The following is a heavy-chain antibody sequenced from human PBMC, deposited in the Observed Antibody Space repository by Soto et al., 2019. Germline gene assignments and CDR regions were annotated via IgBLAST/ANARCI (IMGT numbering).Heavy chain of an antibody. J-gene: IGHJ4*02. CDR1: GGSIRSSSFY. V-gene: IGHV4-39*01. D-gene: IGHD5-12*01. CDR3: ARPFYDGNEGFNY. CDR2: FYYSGST. Sequence: SETLSLTCTVSGGSIRSSSFYWGWIRQPPGRGLEWIGGFYYSGSTYYNPSLKSRVTISVDTSKNQFSLNLSSVTTADTAVYYSARPFYDGNEGFNYWGQGTLVTVSS.